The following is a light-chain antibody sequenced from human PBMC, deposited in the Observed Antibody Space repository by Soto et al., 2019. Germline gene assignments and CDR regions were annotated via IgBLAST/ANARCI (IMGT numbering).Light chain of an antibody. CDR3: QQSYSQLYT. CDR2: GAT. Sequence: DIQMTQSPFSLSASVGDRVTITCRASQSISSYLNWYQQKRGKAPKLLIYGATSLQSGVPARFSGSGSGTDFTLTISSLQPEDFATYYCQQSYSQLYTFGQGTQLEIK. J-gene: IGKJ2*01. V-gene: IGKV1-39*01. CDR1: QSISSY.